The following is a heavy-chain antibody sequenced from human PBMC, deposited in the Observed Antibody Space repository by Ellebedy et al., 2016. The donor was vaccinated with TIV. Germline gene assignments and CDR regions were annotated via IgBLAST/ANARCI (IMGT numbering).Heavy chain of an antibody. D-gene: IGHD7-27*01. Sequence: LSLTCAASGFTFSSYAMSWVRQAPGKGLEWVSTISNTGSRTYYADSVEGRFIISRDNSRNTLYLQMNSLRAEDSAIYYCGRDAVTGNGKWDCLDPWGQGTLVTVSS. CDR1: GFTFSSYA. V-gene: IGHV3-23*01. CDR2: ISNTGSRT. J-gene: IGHJ5*02. CDR3: GRDAVTGNGKWDCLDP.